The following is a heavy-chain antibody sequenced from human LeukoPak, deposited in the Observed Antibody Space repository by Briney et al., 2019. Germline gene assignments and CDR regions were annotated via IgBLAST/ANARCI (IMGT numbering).Heavy chain of an antibody. Sequence: SETLSLTCTVSGGSISSYYWSWIRQPPGKGLEWIGYIYYSGSTNYNPSLKSRVTISVDTSKNQFSLKLSSVTAADTAVYYCARVGVTILAYYYYYGMDVWGQGTTVTVSS. CDR2: IYYSGST. V-gene: IGHV4-59*12. J-gene: IGHJ6*02. D-gene: IGHD3-3*01. CDR1: GGSISSYY. CDR3: ARVGVTILAYYYYYGMDV.